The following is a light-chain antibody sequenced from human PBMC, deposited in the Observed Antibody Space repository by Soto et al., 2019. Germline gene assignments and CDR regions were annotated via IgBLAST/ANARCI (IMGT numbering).Light chain of an antibody. J-gene: IGLJ1*01. V-gene: IGLV2-14*01. CDR3: SSYTSSSAIYV. CDR2: DVS. CDR1: SSDVGGYND. Sequence: QSALTQPASVSGSPGQSITISCTGTSSDVGGYNDVSWYQQHSGKAPEFMIYDVSNRPSGVSNRFSGSKSGNTASLTISGLEAEDEADYYWSSYTSSSAIYVFGTGTKVTVL.